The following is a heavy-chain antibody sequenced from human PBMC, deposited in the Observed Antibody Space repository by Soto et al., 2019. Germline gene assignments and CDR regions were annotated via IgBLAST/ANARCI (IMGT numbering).Heavy chain of an antibody. D-gene: IGHD3-22*01. CDR2: ISSSSSTI. Sequence: GESLKISCAASGFTFSSYSMNWVRQAPGKGLEWVSYISSSSSTIYYADSVKGRFTISRDNAKNSLYLQMNSLRDEDTAVYYCARDQLSWDSSGYYYYYGMDVWGQGTTVTVSS. CDR3: ARDQLSWDSSGYYYYYGMDV. CDR1: GFTFSSYS. J-gene: IGHJ6*02. V-gene: IGHV3-48*02.